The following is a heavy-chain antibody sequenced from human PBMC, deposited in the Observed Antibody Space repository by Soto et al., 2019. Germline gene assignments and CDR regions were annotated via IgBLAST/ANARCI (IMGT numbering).Heavy chain of an antibody. J-gene: IGHJ4*02. CDR3: ARDGIGTYYDSSGPPLGY. CDR1: GGTFISYA. D-gene: IGHD3-22*01. Sequence: GXSVKVSCKASGGTFISYAIIWVRQAPGQGLEWMGGIIPIFGTANYAQKFQGRVTITADKSTSTAYMELSSLRSEDTAVYYCARDGIGTYYDSSGPPLGYWGQGTLVTVSS. CDR2: IIPIFGTA. V-gene: IGHV1-69*06.